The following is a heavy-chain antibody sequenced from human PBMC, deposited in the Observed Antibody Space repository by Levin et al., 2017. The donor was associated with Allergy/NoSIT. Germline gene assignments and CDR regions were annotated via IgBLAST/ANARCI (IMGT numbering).Heavy chain of an antibody. D-gene: IGHD6-19*01. CDR1: GGTFSSYA. CDR3: AFEQWLVRDAFDI. CDR2: IIPIFGTA. V-gene: IGHV1-69*13. J-gene: IGHJ3*02. Sequence: ASVKVSCKASGGTFSSYAISWVRQAPGQGLEWMGGIIPIFGTANYAQKFQGRVTITADESTSTAYMELSSLRSEDTAVYYCAFEQWLVRDAFDIWGQGTMVTVSS.